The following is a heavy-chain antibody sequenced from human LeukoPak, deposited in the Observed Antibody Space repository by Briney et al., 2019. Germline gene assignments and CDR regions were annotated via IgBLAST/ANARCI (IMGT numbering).Heavy chain of an antibody. D-gene: IGHD5-12*01. CDR2: LTDSGGTT. J-gene: IGHJ4*02. CDR3: ASSDSRSGYSATPGDY. V-gene: IGHV3-23*01. CDR1: GFTFSSYA. Sequence: GGSLRLSCVASGFTFSSYAMGWVRQAPGKRPEWVSSLTDSGGTTYYVDSVKGRFTISRDNSKNTLYLQMNSLRAEDTAVYYCASSDSRSGYSATPGDYWGQGTLVTVSS.